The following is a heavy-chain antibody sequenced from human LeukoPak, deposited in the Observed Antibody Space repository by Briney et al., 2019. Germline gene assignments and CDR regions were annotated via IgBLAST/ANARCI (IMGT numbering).Heavy chain of an antibody. V-gene: IGHV3-48*02. CDR1: GFTFSSYS. CDR3: ARSDYYGSGSYGASYYYYGMDV. D-gene: IGHD3-10*01. J-gene: IGHJ6*02. Sequence: GGSLRLSCAASGFTFSSYSMNWVRQAPGKGLEWVSYISSSITTIYYADPVKGRFTISRDNARNSLFLQMNSLRDEDTAVYYCARSDYYGSGSYGASYYYYGMDVWGQGTTVTVS. CDR2: ISSSITTI.